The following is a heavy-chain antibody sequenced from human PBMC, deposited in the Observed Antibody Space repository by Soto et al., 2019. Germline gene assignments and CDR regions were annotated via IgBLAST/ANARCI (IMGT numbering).Heavy chain of an antibody. CDR1: GYTFTSYA. V-gene: IGHV1-3*01. CDR2: INAGNGNT. CDR3: AILLGYGRNSARLWFDP. Sequence: AASVKVSCKASGYTFTSYAMHWVRQAPGQRLEWMGWINAGNGNTKYSQKFQGRVTITRDTSASTAYMELSSLRSEDTAVYYCAILLGYGRNSARLWFDPWGQGTLVTVSS. J-gene: IGHJ5*02. D-gene: IGHD4-17*01.